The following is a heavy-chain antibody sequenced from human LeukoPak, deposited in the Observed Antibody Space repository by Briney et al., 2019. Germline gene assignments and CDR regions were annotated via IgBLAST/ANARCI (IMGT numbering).Heavy chain of an antibody. J-gene: IGHJ3*02. D-gene: IGHD6-6*01. CDR3: ARDQNAAARPEAFDI. CDR1: GYTFTSYG. Sequence: GASVKVSCKASGYTFTSYGISWVRQAPGQGLEWMGWISAYNGNTNYAQKLQGRVTMTTDTSTSTAYMELRSLRSEDTAVYYCARDQNAAARPEAFDIWGQGTMVTVSS. CDR2: ISAYNGNT. V-gene: IGHV1-18*01.